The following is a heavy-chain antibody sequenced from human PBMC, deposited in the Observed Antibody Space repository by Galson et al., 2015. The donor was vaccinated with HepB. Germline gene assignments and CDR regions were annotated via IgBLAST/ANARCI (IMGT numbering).Heavy chain of an antibody. V-gene: IGHV3-30-3*01. J-gene: IGHJ6*02. CDR1: GFTFSSYA. CDR3: ARGDSYGTRYYYYAMDV. CDR2: ISYDGSNK. Sequence: SLRLYCAASGFTFSSYAMHWVRQAPGKGLEWVAVISYDGSNKYDADSVKGRLTISRDNSKNTLYLQMNSLRAEDTAVYFCARGDSYGTRYYYYAMDVWGQGTTVIVSS. D-gene: IGHD5-18*01.